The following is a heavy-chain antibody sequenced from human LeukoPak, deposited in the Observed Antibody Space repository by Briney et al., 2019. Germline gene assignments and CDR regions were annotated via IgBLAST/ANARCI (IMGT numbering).Heavy chain of an antibody. D-gene: IGHD3-16*01. J-gene: IGHJ4*02. CDR2: IIPILGIA. CDR3: ARDTGGFYFDY. V-gene: IGHV1-69*04. Sequence: ASVKVSCKASGGTFSSYAISWVRQAPGQGLEWMGRIIPILGIANYAQKFQGRVTITADKSTSTAYMELSSLRAEDTAVYYCARDTGGFYFDYWGQGTLVTVSS. CDR1: GGTFSSYA.